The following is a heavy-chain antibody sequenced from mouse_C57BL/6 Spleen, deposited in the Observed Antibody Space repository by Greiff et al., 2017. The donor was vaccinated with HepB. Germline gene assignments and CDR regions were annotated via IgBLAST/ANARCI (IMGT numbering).Heavy chain of an antibody. Sequence: EVKLVDSEGGLVQPGSSMKLSCTASGFTFSDYYMAWVRQVPEKGLEWVANINYDGSSTYYLDSLKSRFIISRDNAKNILYLQMSSLKSEDTATYYCARDRNYYGSSYAMDYWGQGTSVTVAS. CDR3: ARDRNYYGSSYAMDY. V-gene: IGHV5-16*01. J-gene: IGHJ4*01. CDR2: INYDGSST. CDR1: GFTFSDYY. D-gene: IGHD1-1*01.